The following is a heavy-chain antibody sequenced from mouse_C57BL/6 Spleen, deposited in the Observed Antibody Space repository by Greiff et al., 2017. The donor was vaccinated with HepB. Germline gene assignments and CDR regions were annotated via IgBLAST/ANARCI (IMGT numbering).Heavy chain of an antibody. V-gene: IGHV1-15*01. Sequence: VKLMESGAELVRPGASVTLSCKASGYTFTDYEMHWVKQTPVHGLEWIGAIDPETGGTAYNQKFKGKAILTADKSSSTAYMELRSLTSEDSAVYYCTRSLAYYSKGYYAMDYWGQGTSVTVSS. CDR2: IDPETGGT. CDR3: TRSLAYYSKGYYAMDY. CDR1: GYTFTDYE. D-gene: IGHD2-5*01. J-gene: IGHJ4*01.